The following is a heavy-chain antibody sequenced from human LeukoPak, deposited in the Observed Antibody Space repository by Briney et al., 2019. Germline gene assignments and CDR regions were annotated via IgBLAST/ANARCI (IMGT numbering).Heavy chain of an antibody. CDR1: GFTFSSYD. Sequence: QAGGSLRLSCAASGFTFSSYDMTWVRQATGKGLEWVSGISGGGGNTYYADSVKGGFTISRDNSKNTLYLQMNTLRAEDTAVYYCAKDLQLIMLGYFDYWGQGTLVTVSS. CDR3: AKDLQLIMLGYFDY. CDR2: ISGGGGNT. D-gene: IGHD2-8*01. V-gene: IGHV3-23*01. J-gene: IGHJ4*02.